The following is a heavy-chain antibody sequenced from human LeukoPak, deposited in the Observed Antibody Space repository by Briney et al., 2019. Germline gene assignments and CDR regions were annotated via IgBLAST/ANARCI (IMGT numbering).Heavy chain of an antibody. J-gene: IGHJ4*02. CDR3: ATAGNYRFDY. CDR1: GFTFSSYW. V-gene: IGHV3-74*01. Sequence: GGSLRLSCAASGFTFSSYWMHWVRQAPGKGLVWVSRINSDGSSTSYADSVKGRFTISRDNAKNTLHLQMNSLRAEDTALYYCATAGNYRFDYWGQGILVTVSS. CDR2: INSDGSST. D-gene: IGHD5-24*01.